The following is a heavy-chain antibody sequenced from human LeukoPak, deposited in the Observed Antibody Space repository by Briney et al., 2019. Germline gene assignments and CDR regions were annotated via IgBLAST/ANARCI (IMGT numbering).Heavy chain of an antibody. Sequence: ASVKVSCKASGYTFTSYGISWVRQAPGQGLEWMGWISAYNGNTNYAQKLQGRVTMTTDTSTSTAYMELRSLRSDDTAVYYCARDAPYSGYAGYFDYWGQGTLVTASS. V-gene: IGHV1-18*01. J-gene: IGHJ4*02. D-gene: IGHD5-12*01. CDR1: GYTFTSYG. CDR2: ISAYNGNT. CDR3: ARDAPYSGYAGYFDY.